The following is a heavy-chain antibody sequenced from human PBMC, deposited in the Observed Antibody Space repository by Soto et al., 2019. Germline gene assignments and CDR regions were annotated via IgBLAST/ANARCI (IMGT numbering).Heavy chain of an antibody. J-gene: IGHJ6*03. CDR3: ARDRADIVVVPATPVVDYYYYMDV. CDR1: GGSISSGGYY. V-gene: IGHV4-31*03. D-gene: IGHD2-2*01. Sequence: QVQLQESGPGLVKPSQTLSLTCTVSGGSISSGGYYWSWIRQHPGKGLEWIGYIYYSGSTYYNPSLKSRVTISVDTSKNQFSLKLSSVTAADTAVYYCARDRADIVVVPATPVVDYYYYMDVWGKGTTVTVSS. CDR2: IYYSGST.